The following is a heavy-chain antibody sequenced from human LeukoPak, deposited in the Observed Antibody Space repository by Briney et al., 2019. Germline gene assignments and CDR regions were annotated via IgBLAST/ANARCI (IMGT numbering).Heavy chain of an antibody. V-gene: IGHV1-69*13. CDR2: IIPIFGTA. Sequence: ASVKVSCKASGGTFSSYAISWVRQAPGQELEWMGGIIPIFGTAHYAQTFQGRVTITADESTSTAYMELSSLRSEDTAVYYCARDEQDSSSWYARWFDPWGQGTLVTVSS. CDR3: ARDEQDSSSWYARWFDP. J-gene: IGHJ5*02. D-gene: IGHD6-13*01. CDR1: GGTFSSYA.